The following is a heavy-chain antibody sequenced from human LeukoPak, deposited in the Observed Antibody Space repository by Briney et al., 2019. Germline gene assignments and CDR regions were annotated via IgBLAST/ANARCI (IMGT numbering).Heavy chain of an antibody. CDR3: ARDPLYAATLYYYYGMDV. D-gene: IGHD2-15*01. J-gene: IGHJ6*02. CDR1: GFTFSSYW. Sequence: GGSLRLSCAASGFTFSSYWMSWVRQAPGKGLEWVANIKQDGSEKYYVDSVKGRFTISRDNAKNSLYLQMNSLRAEDTAVYYCARDPLYAATLYYYYGMDVWGQGTTVTVSS. CDR2: IKQDGSEK. V-gene: IGHV3-7*01.